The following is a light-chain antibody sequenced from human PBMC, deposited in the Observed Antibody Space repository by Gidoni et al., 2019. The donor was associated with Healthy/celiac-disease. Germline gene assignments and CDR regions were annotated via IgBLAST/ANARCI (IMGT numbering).Light chain of an antibody. V-gene: IGKV1-33*01. CDR3: QQYDNRPPLT. Sequence: DIQMTQSPSSLSASVGDRVTITCQASQDISNYLNWYQQKPGKAPKLLIYDASTLATGVPSRFSGSGSGTDFTFTISSLQPEDIATYYCQQYDNRPPLTFGGGTKVEIK. CDR1: QDISNY. J-gene: IGKJ4*01. CDR2: DAS.